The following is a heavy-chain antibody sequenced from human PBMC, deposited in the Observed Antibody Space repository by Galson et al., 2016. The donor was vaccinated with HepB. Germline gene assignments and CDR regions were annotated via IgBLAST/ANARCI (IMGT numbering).Heavy chain of an antibody. J-gene: IGHJ5*02. CDR1: GYTFTNYA. Sequence: SCKASGYTFTNYAMHWVRQAPGQGLEWMGWIDAANGHTKSSQKFQGRVTITRDTSASTAYMELSSLRFEDTAVYYCARERSSWYRGWFDPWGQGTLVSVSS. V-gene: IGHV1-3*01. CDR3: ARERSSWYRGWFDP. D-gene: IGHD6-13*01. CDR2: IDAANGHT.